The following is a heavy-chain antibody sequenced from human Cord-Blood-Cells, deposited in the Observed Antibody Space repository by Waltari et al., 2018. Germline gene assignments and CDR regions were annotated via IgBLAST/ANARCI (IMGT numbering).Heavy chain of an antibody. CDR1: GGSISSYY. CDR3: ARDNGDFWSGYYNYYYYMDV. CDR2: IYTSGST. V-gene: IGHV4-4*07. J-gene: IGHJ6*03. D-gene: IGHD3-3*01. Sequence: QVQLQESGPGRVKPSETLSLPCTVSGGSISSYYWSWIRQPAGQGLEWIGRIYTSGSTNYNPSLKSRVTMSVDTSKNQFSLKLSSVTAADTAVYYCARDNGDFWSGYYNYYYYMDVWGKGTTVTVSS.